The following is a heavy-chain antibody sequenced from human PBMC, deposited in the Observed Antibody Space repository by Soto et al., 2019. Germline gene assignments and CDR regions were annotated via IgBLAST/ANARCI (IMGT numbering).Heavy chain of an antibody. CDR2: INANSGGT. CDR3: ARLQIEVPVSN. Sequence: GASVKVSCKASGYTFSDYYMHWVRQAPGQGLEWMGWINANSGGTTYAQKFQGRVTMTRDTSTSTAYMELSRLSSDDTAIYYCARLQIEVPVSNWGQGTPVAASS. J-gene: IGHJ4*02. D-gene: IGHD1-1*01. CDR1: GYTFSDYY. V-gene: IGHV1-2*02.